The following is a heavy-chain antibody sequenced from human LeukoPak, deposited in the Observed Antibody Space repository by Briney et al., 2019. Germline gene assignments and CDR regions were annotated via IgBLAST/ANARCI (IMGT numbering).Heavy chain of an antibody. CDR1: GGSISSYY. Sequence: SETLSLTCTVSGGSISSYYWSWIRQPPGKGLEWIGYIYYGGSTNYNPSLKSRVTTSVDTSKNQFSLKLSSVTAADTAVYYCARDGELNDAFDIWGQGTMVTVSS. D-gene: IGHD1-7*01. CDR3: ARDGELNDAFDI. CDR2: IYYGGST. J-gene: IGHJ3*02. V-gene: IGHV4-59*01.